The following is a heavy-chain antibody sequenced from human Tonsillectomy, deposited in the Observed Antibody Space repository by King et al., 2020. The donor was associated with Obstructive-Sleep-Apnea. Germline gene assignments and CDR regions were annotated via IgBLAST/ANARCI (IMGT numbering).Heavy chain of an antibody. CDR2: IYYIGST. CDR1: GVSISSYY. V-gene: IGHV4-59*01. CDR3: ARVTDFMDIVGTYGMDV. D-gene: IGHD2-2*03. J-gene: IGHJ6*02. Sequence: QLQESGPGLVKPSETLSLTCTVSGVSISSYYWSWILQPPGKGLEWIVYIYYIGSTKYNPSLKGRVTISVDTSKNQFSLKLSSGTAADTAGVYCARVTDFMDIVGTYGMDVWGQGTTVTVSS.